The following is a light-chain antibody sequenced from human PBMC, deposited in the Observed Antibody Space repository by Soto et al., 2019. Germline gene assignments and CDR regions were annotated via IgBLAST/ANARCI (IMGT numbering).Light chain of an antibody. J-gene: IGLJ2*01. V-gene: IGLV2-23*01. CDR3: CSYAGSSIVV. Sequence: QAVVTQPASVSGSPGQSITISCTGTSSDVGSYNLVSWYQLHPGKAPKLIIYEATKRPVGVSNRFSGSKSDNTASLRISGLQSEDEADYYCCSYAGSSIVVFGGGTKVTVL. CDR2: EAT. CDR1: SSDVGSYNL.